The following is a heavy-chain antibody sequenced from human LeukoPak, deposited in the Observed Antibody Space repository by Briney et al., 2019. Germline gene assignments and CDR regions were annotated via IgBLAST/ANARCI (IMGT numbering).Heavy chain of an antibody. V-gene: IGHV3-30*18. CDR3: AKVHLTYYYDSDGYGFQDY. CDR1: GFTFSSYG. J-gene: IGHJ4*02. D-gene: IGHD3-22*01. CDR2: ISYDGNNK. Sequence: GGSLRLSCAASGFTFSSYGMHWVRQAPGKGLEWVAVISYDGNNKYYADSVKGRFTISRDNSKNTLFLQMNSLRAEDTAVYYCAKVHLTYYYDSDGYGFQDYWGQGTLVTVSS.